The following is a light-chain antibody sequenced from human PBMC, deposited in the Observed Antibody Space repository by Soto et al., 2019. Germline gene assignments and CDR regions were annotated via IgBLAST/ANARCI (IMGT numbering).Light chain of an antibody. CDR1: SSGVGGYNY. CDR2: DVS. Sequence: QSALTQPASVSGSPGQSITISCTGASSGVGGYNYVSWYQQHPGKAPKLMIYDVSNRPSGVSNRFSRPKSGNTASLTISGLQAEDEADYYCTSYTSSSTVVFGGGTKVTAL. J-gene: IGLJ2*01. V-gene: IGLV2-14*01. CDR3: TSYTSSSTVV.